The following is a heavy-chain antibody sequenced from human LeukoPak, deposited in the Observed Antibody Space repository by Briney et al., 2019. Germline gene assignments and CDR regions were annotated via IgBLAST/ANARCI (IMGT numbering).Heavy chain of an antibody. V-gene: IGHV3-23*01. J-gene: IGHJ4*02. CDR1: GFTFSSYA. CDR2: ISGSGVST. CDR3: AKDRVVVVAAALQFDY. Sequence: GGSLRLSCAASGFTFSSYALNWVRQAPGKGLEWVSAISGSGVSTYYADYVKGRFTISRDNSKNTLYLQMNSMRAEDTGIYYCAKDRVVVVAAALQFDYWGQGTLVTVSS. D-gene: IGHD2-15*01.